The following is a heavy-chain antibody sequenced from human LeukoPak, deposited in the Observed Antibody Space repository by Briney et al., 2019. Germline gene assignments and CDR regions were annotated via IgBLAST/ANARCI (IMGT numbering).Heavy chain of an antibody. D-gene: IGHD3-22*01. CDR1: GFAFSSYA. CDR3: AKDFYDYSGPRYDY. J-gene: IGHJ4*02. CDR2: IDGGGGST. Sequence: PGGSLRLSCTASGFAFSSYAMSWVRQAPGVGLEWVSAIDGGGGSTWHADSVKGRFTISRDNSKNTLYMQMNSLRAEDTAVYYCAKDFYDYSGPRYDYWGQGTLVTVSS. V-gene: IGHV3-23*01.